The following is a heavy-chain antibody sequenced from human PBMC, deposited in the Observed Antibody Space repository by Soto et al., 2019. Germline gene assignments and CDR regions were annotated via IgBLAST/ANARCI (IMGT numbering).Heavy chain of an antibody. V-gene: IGHV3-74*01. CDR1: GFTFSNYR. CDR2: IHTDGTT. Sequence: EVQLVESGGGLVQPGGSLTLSCAASGFTFSNYRMHWVRQGPGKGLVWVSSIHTDGTTNYVDSVKGRFTISRDNAKNTLYLQINSLRAEDTAVYYCTRDFEGLGEWGRGTLVTVSS. D-gene: IGHD3-16*01. CDR3: TRDFEGLGE. J-gene: IGHJ4*02.